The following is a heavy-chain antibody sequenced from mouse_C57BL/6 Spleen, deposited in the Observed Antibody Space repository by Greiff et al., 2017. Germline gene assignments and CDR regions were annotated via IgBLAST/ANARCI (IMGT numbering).Heavy chain of an antibody. D-gene: IGHD3-2*02. CDR2: ISGGGGNT. Sequence: EVQRVESGGGLVKPGGSLKLSCAASGFTFSSYTMSWVRQTPEKRLEWVATISGGGGNTYYPDSVKGRFTISRDNAKNTLYLQMSSLRSEDTALYYCARLDSSGYYFDYWGQGTTLTVSS. V-gene: IGHV5-9*01. CDR1: GFTFSSYT. CDR3: ARLDSSGYYFDY. J-gene: IGHJ2*01.